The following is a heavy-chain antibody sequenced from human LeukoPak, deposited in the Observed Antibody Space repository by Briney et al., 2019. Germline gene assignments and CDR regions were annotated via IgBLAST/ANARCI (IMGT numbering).Heavy chain of an antibody. CDR3: ARDAYYDSSGYYEYYFDY. D-gene: IGHD3-22*01. V-gene: IGHV4-34*01. CDR1: GGSFSGYY. Sequence: SETLSLTCAVYGGSFSGYYWSWIRQPPGKGLEWIGEINHSGSTNYNPSLKSRVTISVDTSKNQFSLKLSSVTAADTAVYYCARDAYYDSSGYYEYYFDYWGQGTLVTVSS. J-gene: IGHJ4*02. CDR2: INHSGST.